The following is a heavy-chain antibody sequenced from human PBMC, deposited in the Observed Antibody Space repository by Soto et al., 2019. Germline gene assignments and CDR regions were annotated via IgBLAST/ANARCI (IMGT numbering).Heavy chain of an antibody. D-gene: IGHD5-18*01. CDR2: ISGSGGST. V-gene: IGHV3-23*01. CDR1: GFTFSSYA. Sequence: GGSLRLSCAASGFTFSSYAMSWVRQAPGKGLEWVSAISGSGGSTYYADSVKGRFTISRDNAKNSLYLQMNSLRAEDTAVYYCARDRYSYADVFDYWGQGTLVTVSS. CDR3: ARDRYSYADVFDY. J-gene: IGHJ4*02.